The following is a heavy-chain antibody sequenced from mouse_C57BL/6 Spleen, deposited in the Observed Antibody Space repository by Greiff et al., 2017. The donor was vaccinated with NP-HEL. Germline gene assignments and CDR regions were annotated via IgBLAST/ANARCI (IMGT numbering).Heavy chain of an antibody. CDR2: SRNKANDYTT. V-gene: IGHV7-1*01. CDR3: ARDEGWYFDV. CDR1: GFTFSDFY. Sequence: EVKVVESGGGLVQSGRSLRLSCATSGFTFSDFYMEWVRQAPGKGLEWIAASRNKANDYTTEYSASVKGRFIVSRDTSQSILYLQMNALRAEDTAIYYCARDEGWYFDVWGTGTTVTVSS. J-gene: IGHJ1*03.